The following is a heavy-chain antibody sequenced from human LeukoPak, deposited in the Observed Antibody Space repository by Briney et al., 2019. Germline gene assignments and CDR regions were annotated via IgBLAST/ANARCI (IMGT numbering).Heavy chain of an antibody. D-gene: IGHD4-17*01. CDR2: INAGNGNT. CDR1: GYTFTSYA. Sequence: GASVKVSCKASGYTFTSYAMHWVGQAPGQRLEWMGWINAGNGNTKYSQKFQGRVTITRDTSASTAYMELSSLRSEDTAVYYCAREGEPNDYGDNNWFGPWGQGTLVTVSS. J-gene: IGHJ5*02. V-gene: IGHV1-3*01. CDR3: AREGEPNDYGDNNWFGP.